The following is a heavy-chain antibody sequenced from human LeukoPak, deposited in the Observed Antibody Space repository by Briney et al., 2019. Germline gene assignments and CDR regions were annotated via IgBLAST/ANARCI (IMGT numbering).Heavy chain of an antibody. CDR1: GFTFSSYE. CDR3: AREVVGATRAYYYGMDV. V-gene: IGHV3-48*03. CDR2: ISSSGSTI. Sequence: PGGSLRLSCAASGFTFSSYEMNWVRQAPGKGLEWVSYISSSGSTIYYADSVKGRFTISRDNAKNSLYLQMNSLRAEDTAVYYCAREVVGATRAYYYGMDVWGKGTTVTVSS. J-gene: IGHJ6*04. D-gene: IGHD1-26*01.